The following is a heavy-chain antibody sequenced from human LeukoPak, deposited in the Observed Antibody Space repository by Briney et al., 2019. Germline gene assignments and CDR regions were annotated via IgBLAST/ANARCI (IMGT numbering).Heavy chain of an antibody. J-gene: IGHJ3*02. CDR1: GYTFTSYD. Sequence: ASVKVSCKASGYTFTSYDINWVRQATGQGLEWMGWMNPNSGNTGYAQKFQGRVTMTRNTSISTAYMELSSLRSEDTAVYYCARGQAHRYSGSLSDAFDIWGQGTMATVSS. CDR2: MNPNSGNT. D-gene: IGHD1-26*01. V-gene: IGHV1-8*01. CDR3: ARGQAHRYSGSLSDAFDI.